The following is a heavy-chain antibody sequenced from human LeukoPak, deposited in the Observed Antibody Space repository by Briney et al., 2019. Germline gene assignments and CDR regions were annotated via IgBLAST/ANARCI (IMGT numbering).Heavy chain of an antibody. CDR1: GGSISSGGYY. CDR3: GYSAMVPYFDY. Sequence: SQTLSLTCTVSGGSISSGGYYWSWIRQPPGKGLEWIGYIYYSGSGSTNYNPSLKGRVTISGDTSRDQLSLKLTSVTAADTAVYYCGYSAMVPYFDYGGQGTLVTVSS. V-gene: IGHV4-61*08. J-gene: IGHJ4*02. CDR2: IYYSGSGST. D-gene: IGHD5-18*01.